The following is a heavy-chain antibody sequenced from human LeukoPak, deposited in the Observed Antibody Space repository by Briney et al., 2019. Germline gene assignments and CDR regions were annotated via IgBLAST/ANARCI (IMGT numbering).Heavy chain of an antibody. CDR2: IKTDGSST. V-gene: IGHV3-74*01. Sequence: PGGSLRLSCAASGFTFRSYWMHWVRQAPGKGLEWVSRIKTDGSSTSYADSVKGRFTISRDNAKNTLYLQMNTLRAEDTAVYFCARESYSSGSYYFDYWGQGTLVTVSS. CDR3: ARESYSSGSYYFDY. J-gene: IGHJ4*02. CDR1: GFTFRSYW. D-gene: IGHD3-22*01.